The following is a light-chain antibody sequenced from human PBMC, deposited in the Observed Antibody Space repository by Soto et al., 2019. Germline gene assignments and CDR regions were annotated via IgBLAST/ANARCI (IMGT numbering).Light chain of an antibody. CDR1: SSDVGAYDF. Sequence: QSALTQPDSVSGSPGQSITISCTGTSSDVGAYDFVSWYQQYPGKVPKLVISEVSNRPSGVSHRFSGSRSGNTASLTISGLQAEDEADYHCSSYTSRTTPVFGGGTKVTVL. J-gene: IGLJ2*01. CDR2: EVS. V-gene: IGLV2-14*01. CDR3: SSYTSRTTPV.